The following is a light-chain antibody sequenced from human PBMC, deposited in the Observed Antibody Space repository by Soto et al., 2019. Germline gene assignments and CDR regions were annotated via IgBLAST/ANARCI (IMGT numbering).Light chain of an antibody. CDR3: QQYGSSPPLS. V-gene: IGKV3-20*01. J-gene: IGKJ4*01. CDR2: GAS. Sequence: IVFTQSPCTLSLSTGERATLSCRASQSVSNNYLAWYQQKPGQAPRLLIYGASNRATGIPDRFSGSGSGTDFTLTISRLEPEDFAVYYCQQYGSSPPLSFGGGTKVDIK. CDR1: QSVSNNY.